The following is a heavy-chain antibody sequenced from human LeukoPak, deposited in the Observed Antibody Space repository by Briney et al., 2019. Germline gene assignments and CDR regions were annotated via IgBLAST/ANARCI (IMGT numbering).Heavy chain of an antibody. V-gene: IGHV3-49*04. CDR1: EFTFGDHA. D-gene: IGHD5-18*01. CDR3: ARGPIQQWLYNGMDV. Sequence: GGSLRLSCTASEFTFGDHAMSWVRQAPGKGLEWVGFIRSRAYGGTTEYGPAVKGGFLISRDDSKSIAYLHMNSLKTEDTAVYYCARGPIQQWLYNGMDVWGQGTTVSVSS. J-gene: IGHJ6*02. CDR2: IRSRAYGGTT.